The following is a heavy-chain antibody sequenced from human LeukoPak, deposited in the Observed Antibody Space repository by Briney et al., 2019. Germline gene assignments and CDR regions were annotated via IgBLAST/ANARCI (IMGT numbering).Heavy chain of an antibody. Sequence: ASVKVSSKTFGYTFSSYCIIWVRQLPGQGLEWMGWIDGDNGNTQYADSLWGRVTLTIDPPTSTSYMELRRLRSDDTAVYYCAREEDWVFDYWGQGTPVTVSS. V-gene: IGHV1-18*01. CDR1: GYTFSSYC. J-gene: IGHJ4*02. CDR2: IDGDNGNT. CDR3: AREEDWVFDY. D-gene: IGHD3/OR15-3a*01.